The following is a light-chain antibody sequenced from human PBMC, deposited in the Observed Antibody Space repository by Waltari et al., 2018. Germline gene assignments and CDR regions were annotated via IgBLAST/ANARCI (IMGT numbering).Light chain of an antibody. CDR2: KAS. Sequence: DIQMTQSPSTLSASVGDRVTITCRASQSISSWLAWYQQKPGKAPKLLIDKASSLESGVPSRFSGSGSGTEFTLTISSLQPDDFATYYCQQYNSYSPRLTFGGGTKVEIK. CDR3: QQYNSYSPRLT. CDR1: QSISSW. V-gene: IGKV1-5*03. J-gene: IGKJ4*01.